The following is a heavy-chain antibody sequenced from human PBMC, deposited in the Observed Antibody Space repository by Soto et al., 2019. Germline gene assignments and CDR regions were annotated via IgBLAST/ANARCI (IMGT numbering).Heavy chain of an antibody. CDR2: ISYNGRNK. CDR3: ARQAKIGDRSQFYFDS. Sequence: PGGSLRLSCAASGFTFSFYAVHWVRQAPGKGLEWVAVISYNGRNKHYVDSVKGRVTISRDNSQDTLYLQMDSLRPDDTAVYYCARQAKIGDRSQFYFDSWGQGTLVTVSS. CDR1: GFTFSFYA. J-gene: IGHJ4*02. D-gene: IGHD3-16*01. V-gene: IGHV3-30*04.